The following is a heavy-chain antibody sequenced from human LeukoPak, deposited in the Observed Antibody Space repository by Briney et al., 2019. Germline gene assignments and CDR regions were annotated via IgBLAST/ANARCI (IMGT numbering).Heavy chain of an antibody. Sequence: GSLRLSCAASGFTFSNYNMNWVRQAPGKGLEWIGSIYYSGSTYYNPSLKSRVTISVDTSKNQFSLKLSSVTAADTAVYCCARRRGSWYYFDYWGQGTLVTVSS. CDR2: IYYSGST. CDR3: ARRRGSWYYFDY. D-gene: IGHD6-13*01. J-gene: IGHJ4*02. CDR1: GFTFSNYN. V-gene: IGHV4-39*07.